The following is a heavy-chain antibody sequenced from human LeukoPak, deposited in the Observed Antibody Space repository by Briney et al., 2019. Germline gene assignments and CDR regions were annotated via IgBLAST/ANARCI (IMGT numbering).Heavy chain of an antibody. CDR1: GYTFTGYY. J-gene: IGHJ2*01. CDR2: INPSGGST. V-gene: IGHV1-46*01. CDR3: AKDVAAAGTGWYFDL. D-gene: IGHD6-13*01. Sequence: ASVKVSCKASGYTFTGYYMHWVRQAPGQGLEWMGIINPSGGSTSYAQKFQGRVTMTRDTSTSTVYMELSSLRSEDTAVYYCAKDVAAAGTGWYFDLWGRGTLVTVSS.